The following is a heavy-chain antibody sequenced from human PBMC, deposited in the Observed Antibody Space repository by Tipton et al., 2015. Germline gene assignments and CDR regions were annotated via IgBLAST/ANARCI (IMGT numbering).Heavy chain of an antibody. J-gene: IGHJ4*02. CDR2: ISSSSTI. CDR3: ARDDYGAVDY. V-gene: IGHV3-48*02. Sequence: SLRLSCAASGFTFSSYSMNWVRQAPGKGLEWVSYISSSSTIYYADSVKGRFTISRDNAKNSLYLQMNSLRDEDTAVYYCARDDYGAVDYWGQGTLVSVSS. D-gene: IGHD4-17*01. CDR1: GFTFSSYS.